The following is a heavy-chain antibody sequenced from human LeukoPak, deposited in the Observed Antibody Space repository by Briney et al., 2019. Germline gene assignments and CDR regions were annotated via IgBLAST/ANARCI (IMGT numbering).Heavy chain of an antibody. CDR2: IYHSGST. Sequence: SETLSLTCIVSGSSISRYYWSWIRQPPGKGLEWIGHIYHSGSTNYNPSLESRVTISLDTSKTQFSLKLTSVTAADTAVYYCARASPAGIQLWATPMDVWGQGTTVTVSS. J-gene: IGHJ6*02. CDR1: GSSISRYY. CDR3: ARASPAGIQLWATPMDV. D-gene: IGHD5-18*01. V-gene: IGHV4-59*01.